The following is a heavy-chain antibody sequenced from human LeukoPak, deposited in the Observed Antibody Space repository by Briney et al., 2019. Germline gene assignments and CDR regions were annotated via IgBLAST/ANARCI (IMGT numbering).Heavy chain of an antibody. D-gene: IGHD3-10*01. CDR3: ARGALLWFGELLYPGWFDP. Sequence: SETLSLTCTVSGGSISSYYWSWIRQPPGKGLEWIGYIYYSGSTNYNPSLKSRVTISVDTPKNQFSLKLSSVTAADTAVYYCARGALLWFGELLYPGWFDPWGQGTLVTVSS. CDR1: GGSISSYY. V-gene: IGHV4-59*01. CDR2: IYYSGST. J-gene: IGHJ5*02.